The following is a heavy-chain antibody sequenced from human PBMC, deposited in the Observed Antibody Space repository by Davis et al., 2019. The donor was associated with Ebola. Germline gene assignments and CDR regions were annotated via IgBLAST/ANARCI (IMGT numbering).Heavy chain of an antibody. D-gene: IGHD5-12*01. CDR3: ARSDSGYDYYFDY. Sequence: ASVKVSCNASAYTFTSYAMHWVRQAPGQRLEWMGWINAGNGNTKYSQKFQGRVTITRDTSASTAYMELSSLRSEDTAVYYCARSDSGYDYYFDYWGQGTLVTVSS. J-gene: IGHJ4*02. CDR2: INAGNGNT. CDR1: AYTFTSYA. V-gene: IGHV1-3*01.